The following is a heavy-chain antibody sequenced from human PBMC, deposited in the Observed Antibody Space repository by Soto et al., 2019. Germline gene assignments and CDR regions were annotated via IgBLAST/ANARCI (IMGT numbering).Heavy chain of an antibody. CDR1: GGSISSGGHY. CDR3: ARVVYSGNFFDY. D-gene: IGHD6-13*01. J-gene: IGHJ4*02. CDR2: IYHSGST. Sequence: PSETLSLTCTVSGGSISSGGHYWSWIRQHPGKGLEWIGYIYHSGSTYYNPSLKSRVTISVDTSEKQFSLQLSSVTAADTAVYYCARVVYSGNFFDYWGQGTPVTGS. V-gene: IGHV4-31*03.